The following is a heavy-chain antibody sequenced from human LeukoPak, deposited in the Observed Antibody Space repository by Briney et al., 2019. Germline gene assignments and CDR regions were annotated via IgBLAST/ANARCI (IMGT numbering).Heavy chain of an antibody. D-gene: IGHD3-16*02. V-gene: IGHV1-18*01. J-gene: IGHJ6*02. CDR1: GYTFTSYG. CDR3: TRGSVYNPIYYYYGMDV. Sequence: ASVKVSCKASGYTFTSYGISWVRQAPGQGLEWMGGISAYNGNTNYAQKLQGRVTMTTDTSTSTAYMELRSLRSDDTAVYYCTRGSVYNPIYYYYGMDVWGQGTTVTVSS. CDR2: ISAYNGNT.